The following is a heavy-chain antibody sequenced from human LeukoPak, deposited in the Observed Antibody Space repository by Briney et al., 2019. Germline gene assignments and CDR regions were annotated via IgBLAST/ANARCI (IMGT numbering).Heavy chain of an antibody. J-gene: IGHJ4*02. CDR2: ISAYNGNT. CDR1: GYTFTSYG. V-gene: IGHV1-18*01. Sequence: ASVKVSCKASGYTFTSYGISWVRQAPGQGLEWMGWISAYNGNTNHAQKFQGRVTMTTDTSTSTAYMELRSLRSDDTALYYCARVDNSSWRYYFDYWGQGTLVTVSS. CDR3: ARVDNSSWRYYFDY. D-gene: IGHD6-13*01.